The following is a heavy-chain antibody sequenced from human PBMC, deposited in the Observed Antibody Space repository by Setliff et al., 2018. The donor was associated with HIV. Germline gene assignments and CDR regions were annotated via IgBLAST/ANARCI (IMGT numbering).Heavy chain of an antibody. J-gene: IGHJ4*02. CDR3: ATGGGQSFDY. D-gene: IGHD1-26*01. V-gene: IGHV1-18*04. CDR1: GYTFTSCG. CDR2: TYLGAT. Sequence: ASVKVSCQTSGYTFTSCGMNWIRQAPGQGLEWMGWTYLGATNYAQRFRDRFTVTTDTSTSTAYMELRGLSPDDTALYFCATGGGQSFDYWGQGTLVTVSS.